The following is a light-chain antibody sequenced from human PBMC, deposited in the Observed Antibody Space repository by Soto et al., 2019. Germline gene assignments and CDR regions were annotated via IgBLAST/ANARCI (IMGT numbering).Light chain of an antibody. Sequence: IQLTQSPSSLSASIGDRVTITCRASQNIRNWLAWYQQKPGQAPKLLIYDVSSLESGVPPRFSGSGSGTEFTLTISSLQPDDSATYYCQQYDSYWTFGQGTKVDIK. CDR2: DVS. J-gene: IGKJ1*01. CDR3: QQYDSYWT. CDR1: QNIRNW. V-gene: IGKV1-5*01.